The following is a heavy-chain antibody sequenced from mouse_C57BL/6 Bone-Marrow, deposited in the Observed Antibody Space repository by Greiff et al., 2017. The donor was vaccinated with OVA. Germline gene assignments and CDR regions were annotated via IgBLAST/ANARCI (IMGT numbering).Heavy chain of an antibody. CDR1: GFTFSDAW. CDR2: IRNKANNHAT. Sequence: EVTVEESGGGLVQPGGSMKLSCAASGFTFSDAWMDWVRQSPGKGLEWVAQIRNKANNHATYYAESVKGRFTISRDDSKSSVYLQMNSLRAEDTGMYYCTRRDSSYFDVWGTGTTVTVSS. V-gene: IGHV6-6*01. J-gene: IGHJ1*03. D-gene: IGHD1-3*01. CDR3: TRRDSSYFDV.